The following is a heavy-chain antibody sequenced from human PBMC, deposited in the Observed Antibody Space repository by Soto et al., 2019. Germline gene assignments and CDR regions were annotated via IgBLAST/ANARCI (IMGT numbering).Heavy chain of an antibody. D-gene: IGHD3-10*01. CDR1: GGTFSSYA. CDR3: ARVSSMLRGVIYNWFDP. V-gene: IGHV1-69*01. J-gene: IGHJ5*02. CDR2: IIPMYGPA. Sequence: QVPLVQSGAEVKKPGASVTVSCKASGGTFSSYAIHWVRQAPGQGLEWMGGIIPMYGPAKYAQRFQGRVTITVDESTATVYMALTRLTSQDTAAYSGARVSSMLRGVIYNWFDPWGHGTLVTVSS.